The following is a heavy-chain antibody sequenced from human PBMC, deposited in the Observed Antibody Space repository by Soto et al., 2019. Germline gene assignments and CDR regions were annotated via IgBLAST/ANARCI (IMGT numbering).Heavy chain of an antibody. CDR3: ARGMYGDY. Sequence: QVHLVQSGAEVKKPGASETVSCKASGSTFTSYGITWVRQATGQGLEWMGWISAHNGNTESAQKLQGRVIATRDPSTSTGYMELRSLGSGDTAVYYCARGMYGDYWGQGALVTLS. CDR1: GSTFTSYG. D-gene: IGHD2-8*01. V-gene: IGHV1-18*01. CDR2: ISAHNGNT. J-gene: IGHJ4*02.